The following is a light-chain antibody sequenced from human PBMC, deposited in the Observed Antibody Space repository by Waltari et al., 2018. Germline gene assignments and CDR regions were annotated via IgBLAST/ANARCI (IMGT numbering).Light chain of an antibody. CDR1: QAISNF. J-gene: IGKJ4*01. Sequence: DIQMTQSPSSLSASVGDRGTITCRANQAISNFLAWFQQKPGKAHKSLIYGASSLQGGVPSKFSGSGSGTDFTLTISSLQPEDFATYYCLQYDTYPLTFGGGTKVEIK. CDR2: GAS. V-gene: IGKV1-16*02. CDR3: LQYDTYPLT.